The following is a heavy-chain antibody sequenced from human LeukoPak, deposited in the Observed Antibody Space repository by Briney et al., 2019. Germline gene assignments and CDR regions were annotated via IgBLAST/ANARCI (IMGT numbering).Heavy chain of an antibody. CDR2: ISSTSGSTI. D-gene: IGHD2-2*01. Sequence: GGSLRLSCAAFGFTFSSYEMNWVRQAPGKGLEWVSYISSTSGSTIYYADSVKGRFTISRDNAKNSLYLQMNSLRAEDTAVYYCARRYCSSTSCLLDYWGQGTLVTVSS. CDR3: ARRYCSSTSCLLDY. CDR1: GFTFSSYE. V-gene: IGHV3-48*03. J-gene: IGHJ4*02.